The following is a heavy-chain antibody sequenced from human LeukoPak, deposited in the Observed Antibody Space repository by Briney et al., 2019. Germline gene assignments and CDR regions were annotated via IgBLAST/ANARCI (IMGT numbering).Heavy chain of an antibody. CDR3: ARGGTGWSRDY. Sequence: ASVKVSYKASGYTFTSYGIGWVRQAPGQGLEWMGWISTYNGYTNYAQNLQGRVTITTDTSMSTAYMELRSLRSDDTAVYYCARGGTGWSRDYWGQGTLVTVSS. J-gene: IGHJ4*02. D-gene: IGHD6-19*01. V-gene: IGHV1-18*01. CDR1: GYTFTSYG. CDR2: ISTYNGYT.